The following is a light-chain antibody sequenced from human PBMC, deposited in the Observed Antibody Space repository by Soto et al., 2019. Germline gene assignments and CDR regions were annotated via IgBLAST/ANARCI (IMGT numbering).Light chain of an antibody. Sequence: EIVMTHSPATLSVCPWERATLSCRASQSVGSDLAWYQQKPGQAPRLVIYDIFTRATGVPTRFSASGTGTDFTLTISDVQPEDFAVYYRHQRQSWPRTFGQGTKVDIK. V-gene: IGKV3D-15*01. J-gene: IGKJ1*01. CDR3: HQRQSWPRT. CDR2: DIF. CDR1: QSVGSD.